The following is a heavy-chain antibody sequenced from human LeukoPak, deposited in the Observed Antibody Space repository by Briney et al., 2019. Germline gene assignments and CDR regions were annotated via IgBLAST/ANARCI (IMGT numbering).Heavy chain of an antibody. J-gene: IGHJ5*02. V-gene: IGHV3-48*04. D-gene: IGHD4-17*01. CDR2: ISSSSSTI. CDR3: ARDLLDLYGAYGEAERDPPNWFDP. Sequence: PGGSLRLSCAASGFTFSSYSMNWVRQAPGKGLEWVSYISSSSSTIYYADSVKGRFTISRDNAKNSLYLQMNSLRAEDTAVYYCARDLLDLYGAYGEAERDPPNWFDPWGQGTLVTVSS. CDR1: GFTFSSYS.